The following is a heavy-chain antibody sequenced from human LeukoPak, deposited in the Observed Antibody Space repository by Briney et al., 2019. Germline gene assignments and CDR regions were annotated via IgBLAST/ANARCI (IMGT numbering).Heavy chain of an antibody. V-gene: IGHV4-4*02. CDR3: ARDTRGGSHYYGMDV. D-gene: IGHD2-15*01. J-gene: IGHJ6*02. CDR1: GGSISSSNW. CDR2: IYHSGST. Sequence: SETLSLTCAVSGGSISSSNWWSWVRQPPGKGLEWIGEIYHSGSTYYNPSLKSRVTISVDKSKNQFSLKLSSVTAADTAVYYCARDTRGGSHYYGMDVWGQGTTVTVSS.